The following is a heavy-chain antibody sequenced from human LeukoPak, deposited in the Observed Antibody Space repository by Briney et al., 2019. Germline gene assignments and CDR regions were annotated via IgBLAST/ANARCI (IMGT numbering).Heavy chain of an antibody. V-gene: IGHV4-59*01. CDR2: MYHGGST. CDR3: ATRSTGVAATFDC. D-gene: IGHD2-15*01. J-gene: IGHJ4*02. CDR1: GGSISSDY. Sequence: SETLSLTCTAYGGSISSDYWSWIRQHPGDGLEWSGYMYHGGSTNYNPFHKSRVTISVDTPKNQFSLKLSSVTAADAAVYYCATRSTGVAATFDCWGQGALVTVSS.